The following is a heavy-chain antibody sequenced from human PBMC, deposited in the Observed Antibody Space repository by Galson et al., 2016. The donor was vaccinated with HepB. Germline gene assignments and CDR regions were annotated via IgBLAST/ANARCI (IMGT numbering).Heavy chain of an antibody. D-gene: IGHD3-9*01. CDR2: ISSSGTTI. CDR1: GFTFSSHA. J-gene: IGHJ4*02. V-gene: IGHV3-48*03. CDR3: AREPVRLDDLLTGPPKNPDY. Sequence: CAASGFTFSSHAMNWVRQAPGKGLEWVSYISSSGTTIYYADSVKGRFTISRDNAKNSLYLQMNSLRAEDTAVYYCAREPVRLDDLLTGPPKNPDYWGQGTLVTVSS.